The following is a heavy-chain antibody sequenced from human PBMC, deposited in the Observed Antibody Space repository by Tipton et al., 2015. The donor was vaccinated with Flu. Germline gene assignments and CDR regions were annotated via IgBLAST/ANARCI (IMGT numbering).Heavy chain of an antibody. J-gene: IGHJ6*02. CDR1: GDSIGSGYF. D-gene: IGHD3-10*01. Sequence: TLSLTCSVSGDSIGSGYFWGWIRQAPGQGLEWIGNVHRAGNPYYNPSLKSRVTISVDTSKNQFSLRLYSVTAADTAVYYCASITMIRGNYYFGMDVWGQGTTVTVSS. CDR2: VHRAGNP. CDR3: ASITMIRGNYYFGMDV. V-gene: IGHV4-38-2*01.